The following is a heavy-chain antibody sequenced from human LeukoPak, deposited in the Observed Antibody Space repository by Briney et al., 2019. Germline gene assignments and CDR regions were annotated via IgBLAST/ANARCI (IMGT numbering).Heavy chain of an antibody. CDR2: ITTYSGNT. J-gene: IGHJ4*02. V-gene: IGHV1-18*01. D-gene: IGHD3-16*02. CDR3: ARDPAYVWGSYRYPFDY. Sequence: ASVKVSCKASGYTFSSHGISWVRQAPGQGLEWMGWITTYSGNTNYAQKVQGRVTMTTDTSTSTAYMELRSLRSDDTAVYYCARDPAYVWGSYRYPFDYWGQGTLVTVSS. CDR1: GYTFSSHG.